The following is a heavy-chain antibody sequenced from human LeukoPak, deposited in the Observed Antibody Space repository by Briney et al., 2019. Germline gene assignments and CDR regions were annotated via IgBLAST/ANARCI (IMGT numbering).Heavy chain of an antibody. CDR2: VYYNGNT. Sequence: SETLSLTCTVSGGSMGGRHYYWAWIRQPPGKGLEWIASVYYNGNTYYNPSLMNPVTISIDTSNNHFSLNLTSVTAADTAIYFCARLTHDGSGSYPDYWGQGTLVTVSS. CDR1: GGSMGGRHYY. CDR3: ARLTHDGSGSYPDY. V-gene: IGHV4-39*02. J-gene: IGHJ4*02. D-gene: IGHD3-10*01.